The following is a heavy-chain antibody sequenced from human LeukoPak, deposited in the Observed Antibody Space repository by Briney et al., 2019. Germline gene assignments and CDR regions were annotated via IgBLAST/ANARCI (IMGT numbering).Heavy chain of an antibody. J-gene: IGHJ3*02. CDR1: GYTFTSHA. D-gene: IGHD6-19*01. CDR3: ARSASYTSGPGAFDI. Sequence: ASVKVSCKASGYTFTSHAMHWVRQAPEQRLEWMGWINADNVNTKYSQKFPGRVTIARDTSASTGYMELSSLRSEDTAVYYCARSASYTSGPGAFDIWGQGTMVTVSS. CDR2: INADNVNT. V-gene: IGHV1-3*01.